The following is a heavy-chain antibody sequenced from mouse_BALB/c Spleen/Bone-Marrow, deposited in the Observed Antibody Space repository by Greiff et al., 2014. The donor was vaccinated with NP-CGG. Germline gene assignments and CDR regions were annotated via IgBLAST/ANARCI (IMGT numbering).Heavy chain of an antibody. CDR1: GFSSTNYG. V-gene: IGHV2-9*02. Sequence: QVQLKESGPGLVAPSQSLSITCTVSGFSSTNYGVHWVRQPPGKGLEWLGVIWADGSTNYNSALMSRLSISKDNSKSQVFFKMNSLQTDDTAMYYCARITTATGAMDYWGQRTSVTVSS. J-gene: IGHJ4*01. CDR3: ARITTATGAMDY. CDR2: IWADGST. D-gene: IGHD1-2*01.